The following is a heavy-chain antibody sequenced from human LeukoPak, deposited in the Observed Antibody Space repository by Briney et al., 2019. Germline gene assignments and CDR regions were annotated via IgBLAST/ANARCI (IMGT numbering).Heavy chain of an antibody. V-gene: IGHV1-69*05. CDR3: ATGVGATTYYYYYMDV. CDR1: RGTFSSYA. D-gene: IGHD1-26*01. Sequence: SVKVSCKASRGTFSSYAISWVRQAPGQGLEWLGRIIPIFGTANYAQKFQGRVTITTDESTSTAYMELSSLRSEDTAVYYCATGVGATTYYYYYMDVWGKGTTVTVSS. CDR2: IIPIFGTA. J-gene: IGHJ6*03.